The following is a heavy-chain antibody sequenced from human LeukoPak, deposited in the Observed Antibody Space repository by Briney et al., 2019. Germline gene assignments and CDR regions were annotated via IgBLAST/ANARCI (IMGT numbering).Heavy chain of an antibody. CDR1: GYTFTGYY. CDR3: ARDPEPASPYYFDY. V-gene: IGHV1-2*02. D-gene: IGHD1-14*01. CDR2: INPNSGGT. Sequence: GASVKVSCKASGYTFTGYYMHWVRQAPGQGLEWMGWINPNSGGTNYAQKFQGRVTMTRDTSISTAYMELSRLRSDDTAVYYCARDPEPASPYYFDYWGQGTLVTVSS. J-gene: IGHJ4*02.